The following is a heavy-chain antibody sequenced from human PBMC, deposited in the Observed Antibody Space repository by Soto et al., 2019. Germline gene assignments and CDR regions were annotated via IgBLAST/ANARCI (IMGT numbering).Heavy chain of an antibody. Sequence: EVNLVESGGGLVRPGGSLRLSCAASGFTFSNSDMHWVRQTTGKGLEWLSGIGTVGDTYYPPSVRDRFTISRENAKNSLYLQMDGLRAEDTAVYFCARGTGAQLMYFDLWGRGTLVTVSS. CDR3: ARGTGAQLMYFDL. D-gene: IGHD7-27*01. V-gene: IGHV3-13*01. CDR2: IGTVGDT. J-gene: IGHJ2*01. CDR1: GFTFSNSD.